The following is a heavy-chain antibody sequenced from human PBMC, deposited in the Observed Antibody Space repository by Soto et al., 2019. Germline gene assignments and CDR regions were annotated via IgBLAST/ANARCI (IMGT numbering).Heavy chain of an antibody. CDR2: IYYSGST. Sequence: QVQLQESGPGLMKPSQTLSLTCTVSGGSISSGGYYWSWIRQHPGKGLEWIGYIYYSGSTYYNPSLKSRVTISVDTSKNQFSLKLSSVTAADTAVYYCASIRGGSRLAPMDVWGQGTTVTVSS. CDR3: ASIRGGSRLAPMDV. V-gene: IGHV4-31*03. D-gene: IGHD2-15*01. J-gene: IGHJ6*02. CDR1: GGSISSGGYY.